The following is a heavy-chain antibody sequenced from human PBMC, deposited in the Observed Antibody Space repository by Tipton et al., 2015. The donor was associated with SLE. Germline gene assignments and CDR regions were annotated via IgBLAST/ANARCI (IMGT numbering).Heavy chain of an antibody. V-gene: IGHV4-59*01. CDR3: ARAYGYSGYDWEY. CDR2: IYYSGST. Sequence: TLSLTCTVSGGSISSYYWSWIRQPPGKGLEWIGYIYYSGSTNYNPPLKSRVTISVDTSKNQFSLKLSSVTAADTAVYYCARAYGYSGYDWEYWGQGTLVTVSS. D-gene: IGHD5-12*01. CDR1: GGSISSYY. J-gene: IGHJ4*02.